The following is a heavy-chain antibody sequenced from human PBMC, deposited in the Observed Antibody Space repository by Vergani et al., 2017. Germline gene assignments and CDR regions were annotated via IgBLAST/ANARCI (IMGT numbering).Heavy chain of an antibody. CDR3: ARNVRDGYNKD. J-gene: IGHJ4*02. V-gene: IGHV3-21*01. CDR2: ISSSSSYI. Sequence: WVLSISSSSSYIYYADSVKGRFTISRDNAKNSLYLQMNSLRAEDTAVYYCARNVRDGYNKDWGQGTLVTVSS. D-gene: IGHD5-24*01.